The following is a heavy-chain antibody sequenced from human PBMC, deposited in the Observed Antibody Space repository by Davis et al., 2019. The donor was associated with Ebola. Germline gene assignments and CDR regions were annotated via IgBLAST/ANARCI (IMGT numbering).Heavy chain of an antibody. CDR1: GFTFGDFT. CDR2: VRGKAYGCTM. V-gene: IGHV3-49*04. CDR3: TRGSGRFEY. D-gene: IGHD1-26*01. Sequence: GSLRLSCTASGFTFGDFTMTWVRQAPGKGLEWVGLVRGKAYGCTMEYGTSVRGRFTISRDDSKSVAYLQMNNLKTDDSAVYFCTRGSGRFEYWGQGTRVIVSS. J-gene: IGHJ4*02.